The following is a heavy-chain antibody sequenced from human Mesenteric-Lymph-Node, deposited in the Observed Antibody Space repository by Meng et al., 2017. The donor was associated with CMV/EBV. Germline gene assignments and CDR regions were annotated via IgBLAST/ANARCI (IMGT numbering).Heavy chain of an antibody. D-gene: IGHD2-21*01. CDR3: AREALAHCGGDCYPFDY. J-gene: IGHJ4*02. V-gene: IGHV4-31*02. CDR1: SVSSGAYY. CDR2: IYYSGTA. Sequence: SVSSGAYYWSWIRQSPGKGLEWIGYIYYSGTAFYNPSLKSRVSFSMDTSNNHLSLRLRSVTAADTAVYYCAREALAHCGGDCYPFDYWGQGTLVT.